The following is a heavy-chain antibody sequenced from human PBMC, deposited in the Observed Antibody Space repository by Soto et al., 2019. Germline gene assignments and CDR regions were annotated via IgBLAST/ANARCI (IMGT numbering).Heavy chain of an antibody. J-gene: IGHJ3*02. CDR1: GFNFNTYW. V-gene: IGHV3-7*03. CDR3: TRLGEIRGSWHDAFDI. D-gene: IGHD6-13*01. CDR2: IKQDGSVK. Sequence: PGGSLRLSCAASGFNFNTYWMNWVRQAPGKGLEWVANIKQDGSVKYYMDSVRGRFTISRDNAKNSLYLQMNSLKTEDTAVYYCTRLGEIRGSWHDAFDIWGQGTMVTVSS.